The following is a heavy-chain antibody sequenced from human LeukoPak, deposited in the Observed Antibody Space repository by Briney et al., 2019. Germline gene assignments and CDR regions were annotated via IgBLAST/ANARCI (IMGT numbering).Heavy chain of an antibody. D-gene: IGHD3-22*01. J-gene: IGHJ4*02. CDR1: GFTFSRYW. CDR3: ARGPTVTMTPGDFDS. Sequence: PGGSLRLSCAASGFTFSRYWMSWVRQAPGKGLEWVANIKQDGSEKYCVDSVKGRFIISRDNAKNSLYLQMNSLRDEDTAMYYCARGPTVTMTPGDFDSWGLGTLVTVSS. V-gene: IGHV3-7*01. CDR2: IKQDGSEK.